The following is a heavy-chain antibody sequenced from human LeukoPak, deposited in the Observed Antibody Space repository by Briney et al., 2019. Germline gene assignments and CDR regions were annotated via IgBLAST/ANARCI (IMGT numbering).Heavy chain of an antibody. J-gene: IGHJ4*02. Sequence: GRSLRLSCAASGFTFDDYAMHWVRQAPGKGLEWVSGISWNSGSIGYADSVKGRFTISRDNAKNSLYLQMNSLRAEDTALYYCAEDVNWGSDYFDYWGQGTLVTVSS. V-gene: IGHV3-9*01. CDR2: ISWNSGSI. CDR3: AEDVNWGSDYFDY. D-gene: IGHD7-27*01. CDR1: GFTFDDYA.